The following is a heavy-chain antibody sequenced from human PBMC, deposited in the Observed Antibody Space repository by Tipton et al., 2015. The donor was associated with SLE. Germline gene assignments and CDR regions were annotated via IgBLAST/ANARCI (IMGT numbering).Heavy chain of an antibody. V-gene: IGHV4-59*12. D-gene: IGHD3-22*01. Sequence: TLSLTCTVSSGSISSYYWSWIRQPPGKGLEWIGYIYYSGSTYYNPSLKSRVTISVDTSKNQFSLKLSSVTAADTAVYYCARTDEGSSGYWYFHHWGQGTLVTVSS. J-gene: IGHJ1*01. CDR2: IYYSGST. CDR3: ARTDEGSSGYWYFHH. CDR1: SGSISSYY.